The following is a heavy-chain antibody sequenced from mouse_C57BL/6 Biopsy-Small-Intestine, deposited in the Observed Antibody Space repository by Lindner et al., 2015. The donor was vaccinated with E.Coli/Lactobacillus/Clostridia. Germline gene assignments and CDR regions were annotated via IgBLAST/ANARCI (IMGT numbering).Heavy chain of an antibody. CDR1: GGTVTRFA. Sequence: SVKVSCKASGGTVTRFAMTWVRQAPGQGLEWMGGTIPIFGTGNYAQKFQGRVTFTADESTNTAYMELSSLRSEDTAIYYCARAYGSGNWFDPWGQGTLLTVSS. J-gene: IGHJ4*01. CDR3: ARAYGSGNWFDP. CDR2: TIPIFGTG. D-gene: IGHD2-2*01. V-gene: IGHV1-74*01.